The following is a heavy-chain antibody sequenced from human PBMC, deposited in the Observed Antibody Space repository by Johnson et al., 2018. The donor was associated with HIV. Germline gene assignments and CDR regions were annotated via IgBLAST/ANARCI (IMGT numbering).Heavy chain of an antibody. V-gene: IGHV3-11*04. CDR1: GFTFSDYY. Sequence: QVQLVESGGGVVQPGRSLRLSCAASGFTFSDYYMSWIRQAPGKGLEWVSYISSSGSTIYYADSVKGRFTISRDNAKNSLYLQMNSLRAGDTAVYYCARGGSHITIFGVDINMGAFDIWGQGTLVTVSS. J-gene: IGHJ3*02. CDR3: ARGGSHITIFGVDINMGAFDI. D-gene: IGHD3-3*01. CDR2: ISSSGSTI.